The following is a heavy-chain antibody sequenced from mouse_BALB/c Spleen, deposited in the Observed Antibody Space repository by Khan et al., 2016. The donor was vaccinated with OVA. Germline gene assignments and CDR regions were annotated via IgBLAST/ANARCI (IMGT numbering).Heavy chain of an antibody. Sequence: EVQLQESGPGLVKPSQSLSLTCTVTGYSITSDYAWNWLRQFPENKLEWMGYISYSGRTSYNPSLKSRISVTRDTSKNQFFLQLNSVTTEDTATYYCAMGRTYWGQGTLVTVSA. V-gene: IGHV3-2*02. CDR3: AMGRTY. D-gene: IGHD4-1*01. CDR2: ISYSGRT. CDR1: GYSITSDYA. J-gene: IGHJ3*01.